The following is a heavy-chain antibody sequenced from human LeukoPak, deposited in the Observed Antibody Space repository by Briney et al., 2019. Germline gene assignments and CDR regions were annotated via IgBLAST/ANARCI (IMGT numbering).Heavy chain of an antibody. Sequence: SQTLSLTCTVSGGSISSGDYYWGWIRQPPGKGLEWIVYIYYSESTYYHPSLKSRVTISVDTSKNQFSLKLSSVAAADTAVYYCAREGVGDFWSGSGYYFDYWGQGTLVTVSS. J-gene: IGHJ4*02. D-gene: IGHD3-3*01. CDR1: GGSISSGDYY. V-gene: IGHV4-30-4*08. CDR2: IYYSEST. CDR3: AREGVGDFWSGSGYYFDY.